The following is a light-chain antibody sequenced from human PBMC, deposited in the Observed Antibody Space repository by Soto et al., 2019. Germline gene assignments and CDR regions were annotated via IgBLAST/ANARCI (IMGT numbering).Light chain of an antibody. Sequence: QSVLTQPPSVSGTPGQRVSISCSGDTPNIGQSSVNWYQQFPGTAPRLLIWGSTQRPSGVPDRFSGSKSDNLGSLFIIGLQSEDEADYYCAAWDVNLKGWVFGGGTKVTVL. CDR1: TPNIGQSS. CDR2: GST. J-gene: IGLJ3*02. V-gene: IGLV1-44*01. CDR3: AAWDVNLKGWV.